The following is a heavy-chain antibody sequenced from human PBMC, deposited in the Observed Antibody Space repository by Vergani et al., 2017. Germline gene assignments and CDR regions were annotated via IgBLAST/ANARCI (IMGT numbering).Heavy chain of an antibody. J-gene: IGHJ6*03. V-gene: IGHV1-18*01. CDR2: ISVFNGNT. CDR3: ARVRYYYGSGSYLNYYYYYMDV. Sequence: QVQLVQSGDEVKKPGASVKLSCKASDYTFSNYGISWARQAPGQGLEWMGWISVFNGNTNYAQKFQGRVTITADESTSTAYMELSSLRSEDTAVYYCARVRYYYGSGSYLNYYYYYMDVWGKGTTVTVSS. CDR1: DYTFSNYG. D-gene: IGHD3-10*01.